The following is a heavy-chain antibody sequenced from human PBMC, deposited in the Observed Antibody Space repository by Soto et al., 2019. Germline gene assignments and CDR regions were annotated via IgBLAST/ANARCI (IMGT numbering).Heavy chain of an antibody. V-gene: IGHV1-69*13. D-gene: IGHD2-2*01. Sequence: SVKVSCKASGGTFNSYDINWVRQAPGQGLEWMGGIIPIVETPKYAQKFQGRVTITADESTNTVYMELSSLRSEDTAMYYCARLSRPNYYICSSFFMDNWLDLWGQGILVTVSS. J-gene: IGHJ5*02. CDR2: IIPIVETP. CDR1: GGTFNSYD. CDR3: ARLSRPNYYICSSFFMDNWLDL.